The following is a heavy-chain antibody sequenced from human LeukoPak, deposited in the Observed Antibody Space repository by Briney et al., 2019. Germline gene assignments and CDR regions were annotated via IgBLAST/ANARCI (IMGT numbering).Heavy chain of an antibody. V-gene: IGHV4-38-2*02. J-gene: IGHJ4*02. CDR2: IYHSGST. CDR1: GYSISSGYY. Sequence: PSETLSLTCTVSGYSISSGYYWGWIRQPPGKGLEWIGSIYHSGSTYYNPSLKSRVTISVDTSKNQFSLKLSSVTATDTAVYYCARVPPYCSGGSCYFDYWGQGTLVTVSS. D-gene: IGHD2-15*01. CDR3: ARVPPYCSGGSCYFDY.